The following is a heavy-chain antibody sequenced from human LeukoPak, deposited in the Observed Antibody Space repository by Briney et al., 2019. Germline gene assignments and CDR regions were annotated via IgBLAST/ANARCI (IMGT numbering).Heavy chain of an antibody. V-gene: IGHV4-39*07. CDR3: ARSDGYSSGRRLKRIDY. J-gene: IGHJ4*02. CDR1: GVSISSSAYY. CDR2: INHSGST. Sequence: MASETLSLTCSVSGVSISSSAYYRSWIRQPPGKGLEWIGEINHSGSTNYNPSLKSRVTISVDTSKNQFSLKLSSVTAADTAVYYCARSDGYSSGRRLKRIDYWGRGTLVTVSS. D-gene: IGHD6-19*01.